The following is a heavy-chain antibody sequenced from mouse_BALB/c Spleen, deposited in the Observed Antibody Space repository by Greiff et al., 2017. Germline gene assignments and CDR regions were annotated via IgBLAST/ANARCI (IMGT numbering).Heavy chain of an antibody. D-gene: IGHD2-4*01. V-gene: IGHV5-17*02. CDR1: GFTFSSFG. J-gene: IGHJ4*01. CDR2: ISSGSSTI. Sequence: EVKLVESGGGLVQPGGSRKLSCAASGFTFSSFGMHWVRQAPEKGLEWVAYISSGSSTIYYADTVKGRFTISRDNPKNTLFLQMTSLRSEDTAMYYCATNDYDRVDYAMDYWGQGTSVTVSS. CDR3: ATNDYDRVDYAMDY.